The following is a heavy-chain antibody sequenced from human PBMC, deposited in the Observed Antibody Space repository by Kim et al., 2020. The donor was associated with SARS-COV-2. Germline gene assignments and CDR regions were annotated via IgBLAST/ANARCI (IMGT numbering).Heavy chain of an antibody. J-gene: IGHJ6*02. CDR3: AKVVVMDGYNYYYYYGMDV. CDR1: GFTFDTYA. CDR2: ISGNGVNK. V-gene: IGHV3-23*01. D-gene: IGHD3-22*01. Sequence: GGSLRLSCVASGFTFDTYAMSWVRQAPGKGLEWVSVISGNGVNKFYADSVGGRFTISRDNSKDTLYLQMNSLRDEDTALYYCAKVVVMDGYNYYYYYGMDVWGQGTTVTVSS.